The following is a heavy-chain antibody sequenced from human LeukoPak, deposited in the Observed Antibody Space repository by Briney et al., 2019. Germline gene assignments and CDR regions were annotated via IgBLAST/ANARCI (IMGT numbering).Heavy chain of an antibody. D-gene: IGHD2-15*01. CDR3: ARDLVYCSGGSCYHFESDAFDI. CDR2: INPNSGGT. V-gene: IGHV1-2*06. Sequence: ASEKVSCKASGYTFTGYYMHWVRQAPGQGLEWMGRINPNSGGTNYAQKFQGRVTMTRDTSISTAYMELSRLRSDDTAVHYCARDLVYCSGGSCYHFESDAFDIWGQGTMVTVSS. J-gene: IGHJ3*02. CDR1: GYTFTGYY.